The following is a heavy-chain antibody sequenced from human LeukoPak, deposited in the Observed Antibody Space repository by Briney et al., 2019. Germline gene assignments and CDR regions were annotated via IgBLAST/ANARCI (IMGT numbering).Heavy chain of an antibody. D-gene: IGHD2-2*01. Sequence: PSETLSLTCTVSGGSISSSSYYWGWIRQPPGKGLEWIGSIYYSGSTYYNPSLESRVTISVDTSKNQFSLKLSSVTAADTAVYYCAREVVVVPAAKYRWFDPWGQGTLVTVSS. V-gene: IGHV4-39*02. CDR2: IYYSGST. CDR3: AREVVVVPAAKYRWFDP. J-gene: IGHJ5*02. CDR1: GGSISSSSYY.